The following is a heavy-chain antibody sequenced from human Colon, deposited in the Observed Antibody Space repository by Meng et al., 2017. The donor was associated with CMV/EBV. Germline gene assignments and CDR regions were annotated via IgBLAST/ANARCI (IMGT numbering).Heavy chain of an antibody. Sequence: SETLSLTCTVSGGSVSSDTFYWGWIRQPPGKGREWIGSIYYTGSAYYNATLKSRLTISVDTSNNQLSLNLTSVTAADTAVYYCATGIAVGPADGRGPRPNYFDPWGQGAMVTVSS. J-gene: IGHJ5*02. CDR3: ATGIAVGPADGRGPRPNYFDP. CDR1: GGSVSSDTFY. CDR2: IYYTGSA. V-gene: IGHV4-39*07. D-gene: IGHD2-2*01.